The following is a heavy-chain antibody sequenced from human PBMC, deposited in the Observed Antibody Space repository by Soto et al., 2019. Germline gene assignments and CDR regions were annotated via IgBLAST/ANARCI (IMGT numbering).Heavy chain of an antibody. CDR3: ARGYSRTRLRLGELSLYPVRVFDY. Sequence: SETLSLTCAVYGGSFSGYYWSWIRQPPGKGLEWIGEINHSGSTNYNPSLKSRVTISVDTSKNQFSLKLSSVTAADTAVYYCARGYSRTRLRLGELSLYPVRVFDYWGQGTLVTVSS. D-gene: IGHD3-16*02. CDR1: GGSFSGYY. CDR2: INHSGST. J-gene: IGHJ4*02. V-gene: IGHV4-34*01.